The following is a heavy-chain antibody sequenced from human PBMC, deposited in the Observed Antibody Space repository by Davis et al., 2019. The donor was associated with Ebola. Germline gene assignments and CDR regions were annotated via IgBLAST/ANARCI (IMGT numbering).Heavy chain of an antibody. CDR3: ARDLAVAGKYYYYYGMDV. Sequence: GESLKISCAASGFTFSSYAMHWVRQAPGKGLEWVAVISYDGSNKYYADSVKGRFTISRDNSKNTLYLQMNSLRAEDTAVYYCARDLAVAGKYYYYYGMDVWGKGTTVTVSS. J-gene: IGHJ6*04. D-gene: IGHD6-19*01. V-gene: IGHV3-30*04. CDR1: GFTFSSYA. CDR2: ISYDGSNK.